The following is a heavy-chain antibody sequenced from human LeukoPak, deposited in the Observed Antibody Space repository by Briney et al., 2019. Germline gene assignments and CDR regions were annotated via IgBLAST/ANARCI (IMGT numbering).Heavy chain of an antibody. V-gene: IGHV3-30*02. Sequence: GGSLRLSCAASGFTFSSYGMHWVRQSPGKGLEWVAFIRYDGSDKYYADSVKGRFTISRDNSKNTLSLQMNSLRPEDTAVYHSAKDATTVTSQGDYWGQGTLVTVSS. CDR2: IRYDGSDK. J-gene: IGHJ4*02. CDR1: GFTFSSYG. CDR3: AKDATTVTSQGDY. D-gene: IGHD4-17*01.